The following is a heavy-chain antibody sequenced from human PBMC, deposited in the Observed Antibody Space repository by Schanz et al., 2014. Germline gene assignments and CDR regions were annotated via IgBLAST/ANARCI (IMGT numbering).Heavy chain of an antibody. CDR3: AKDKRGRSSWFFDY. Sequence: QVQLVESGGGVVQPGGSLRLSCAASGFTFSSYGMHWVRQAPGKGLEWVAFTRPDGSNKYYADSGKGRFTISRDNSKNTLYLQMNSLRAEDTAVYYCAKDKRGRSSWFFDYWGQGTLVTVSS. V-gene: IGHV3-30*02. CDR1: GFTFSSYG. D-gene: IGHD6-13*01. J-gene: IGHJ4*02. CDR2: TRPDGSNK.